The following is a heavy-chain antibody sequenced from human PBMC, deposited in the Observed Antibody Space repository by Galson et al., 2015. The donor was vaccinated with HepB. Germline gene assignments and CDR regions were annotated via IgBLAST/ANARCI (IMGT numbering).Heavy chain of an antibody. CDR2: INPTDGDT. V-gene: IGHV1-46*01. Sequence: SVKVSCKASGYTFTSYYMHWVRQAPGQGLEWMGVINPTDGDTGYSQKFQGRVTMTRDASTSTVYMELSSLRSEDTAVYYCARDGHSYDHTGYYPKYYFDYWGQGSLVTVSS. J-gene: IGHJ4*02. CDR1: GYTFTSYY. CDR3: ARDGHSYDHTGYYPKYYFDY. D-gene: IGHD3-22*01.